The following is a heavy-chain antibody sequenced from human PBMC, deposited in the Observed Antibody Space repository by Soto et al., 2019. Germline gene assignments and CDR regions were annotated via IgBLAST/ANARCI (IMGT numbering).Heavy chain of an antibody. CDR2: ISSSGSSI. D-gene: IGHD6-25*01. Sequence: EVQLVESGGGLVQPGGSLRLSCAASEFTFKNYGMDWVRQAPGKGLEWISYISSSGSSIEYADSVKGRFTISRDNAKSSLYLQMNSLRDEDTAVYYCARGGSDRPGYWGQGVLVTVSS. J-gene: IGHJ4*02. CDR1: EFTFKNYG. V-gene: IGHV3-48*02. CDR3: ARGGSDRPGY.